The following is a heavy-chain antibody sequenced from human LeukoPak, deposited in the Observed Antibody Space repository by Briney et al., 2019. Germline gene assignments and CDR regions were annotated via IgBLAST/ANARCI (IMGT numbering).Heavy chain of an antibody. Sequence: PSETLSLTCTISGGSISSYYWSWIRQPPGKGLEWSGYIYYSGSTNYNPSLKSRVTISVDTSKNQFSLKLSSVTAADTAVYYCAAYNWNDFYYYGMDVWGKGTTVTVSS. CDR1: GGSISSYY. CDR2: IYYSGST. CDR3: AAYNWNDFYYYGMDV. D-gene: IGHD1-1*01. V-gene: IGHV4-59*01. J-gene: IGHJ6*04.